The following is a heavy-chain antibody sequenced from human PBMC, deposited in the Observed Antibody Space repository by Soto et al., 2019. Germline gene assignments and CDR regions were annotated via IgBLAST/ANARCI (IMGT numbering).Heavy chain of an antibody. CDR1: GGSISSHH. V-gene: IGHV4-59*08. CDR2: VSYSGSS. Sequence: QVQLQESGPGLVKPSETLSLTCNVSGGSISSHHWSWIRQSPGKGLEWIGHVSYSGSSTYNPSLKSRVTISIDTSKNQFSLNLRSVSAADTAVYYCTRLFGIDSPMYFFDQWGQGTLVTVSS. J-gene: IGHJ4*02. D-gene: IGHD2-8*01. CDR3: TRLFGIDSPMYFFDQ.